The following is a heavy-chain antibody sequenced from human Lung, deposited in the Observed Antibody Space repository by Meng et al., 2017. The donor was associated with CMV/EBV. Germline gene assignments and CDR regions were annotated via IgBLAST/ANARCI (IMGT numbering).Heavy chain of an antibody. V-gene: IGHV4-4*02. Sequence: AQAQGALLALGNPVGIPSLTWCVSGGSSRWSNWWSWVRQPPGEGGEWIGEIYHSGSTNYNPSLKSRVTISVDKSKNQFSLKLSSVTAADTAVYYCASFPPPGKQWLVTDYWGQGTLVTVSS. CDR3: ASFPPPGKQWLVTDY. CDR2: IYHSGST. D-gene: IGHD6-19*01. J-gene: IGHJ4*02. CDR1: GGSSRWSNW.